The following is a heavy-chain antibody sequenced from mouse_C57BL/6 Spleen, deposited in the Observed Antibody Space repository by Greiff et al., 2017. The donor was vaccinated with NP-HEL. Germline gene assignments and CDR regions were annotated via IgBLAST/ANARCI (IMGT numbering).Heavy chain of an antibody. CDR2: IYPGSGST. D-gene: IGHD1-1*01. CDR1: GYTFISYW. Sequence: QVQLQQSGAELVKPGASVKMSCKASGYTFISYWITWVKQRPGQGLEWIGDIYPGSGSTNYNEKFKSKATLTVDTSSSTAYMQLSSLTSEDSAVYYCARTRDFYYYGSSPYWYFDVWGTGTTVTVSS. J-gene: IGHJ1*03. V-gene: IGHV1-55*01. CDR3: ARTRDFYYYGSSPYWYFDV.